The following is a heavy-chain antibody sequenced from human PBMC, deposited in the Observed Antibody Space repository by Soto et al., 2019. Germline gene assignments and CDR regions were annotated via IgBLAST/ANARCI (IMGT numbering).Heavy chain of an antibody. CDR1: GFTFSSYW. D-gene: IGHD3-10*01. V-gene: IGHV3-7*01. J-gene: IGHJ6*03. CDR3: ARGPHLVRGVKPRASDYYYYMDV. CDR2: IRQDGSGK. Sequence: PGGSLRLSCAASGFTFSSYWMSWVRQTPGKGLEWVANIRQDGSGKYYVDSVKGRFTISRENAKNSLYLQMNSLRAGDTAVYYCARGPHLVRGVKPRASDYYYYMDVWGKGTTVTVSS.